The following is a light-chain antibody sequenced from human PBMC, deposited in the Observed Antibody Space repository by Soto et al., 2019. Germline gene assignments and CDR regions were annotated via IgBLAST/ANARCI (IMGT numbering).Light chain of an antibody. Sequence: QSALTQPASVSGSPGQSITISCTGTSSDVGNYNLVSWYQQHPRKAPKLMISEVSKRPSGVSNRFSGSKSGNTASLTISGLQAEDEADYYCCSYAGSSTWVFGGGTKLTVL. CDR3: CSYAGSSTWV. CDR2: EVS. J-gene: IGLJ3*02. CDR1: SSDVGNYNL. V-gene: IGLV2-23*02.